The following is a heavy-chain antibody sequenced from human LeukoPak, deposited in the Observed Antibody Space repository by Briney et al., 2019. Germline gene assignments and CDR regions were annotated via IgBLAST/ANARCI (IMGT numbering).Heavy chain of an antibody. CDR1: GYTFTSYG. Sequence: ASVKVSCKASGYTFTSYGISWVRQAPGQGLEWVGWICAYNGNTNYAQKLQGRVTMTTDTSTSTAYMELRSLRSDDTAVYYCARGPFCGGDCPYQYFQHWGQGTLVTVSS. J-gene: IGHJ1*01. V-gene: IGHV1-18*01. CDR3: ARGPFCGGDCPYQYFQH. CDR2: ICAYNGNT. D-gene: IGHD2-21*02.